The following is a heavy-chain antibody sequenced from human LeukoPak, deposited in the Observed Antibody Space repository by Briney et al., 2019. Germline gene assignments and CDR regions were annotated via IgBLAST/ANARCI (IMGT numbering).Heavy chain of an antibody. D-gene: IGHD6-19*01. CDR2: INPNSGGT. CDR3: ATDSSGWHYYYYYMDV. CDR1: GYTFTGYY. Sequence: ASVKVSCKASGYTFTGYYMHWVRQAPGQGLEWMGWINPNSGGTNYAQKFQGRVTMTRDTSISTAYMELSRLRSDDTAVYYCATDSSGWHYYYYYMDVWGKGTTVTVSS. V-gene: IGHV1-2*02. J-gene: IGHJ6*03.